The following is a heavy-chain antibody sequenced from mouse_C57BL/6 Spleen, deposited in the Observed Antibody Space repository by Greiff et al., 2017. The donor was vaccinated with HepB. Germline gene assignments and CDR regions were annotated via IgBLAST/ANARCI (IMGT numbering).Heavy chain of an antibody. J-gene: IGHJ4*01. V-gene: IGHV5-17*01. CDR3: ARHGIYYGNYCAMDY. D-gene: IGHD2-1*01. CDR1: GFTFSDYG. Sequence: EVQRVESGGGLVKPGGSLKLSCAASGFTFSDYGMHWVRQAPEKGLEWVAYISSGSSTIYYADTVKGRFTISRDNAKNTLFLQMTSLRSEDTAMYYCARHGIYYGNYCAMDYWGQGTSVTVSS. CDR2: ISSGSSTI.